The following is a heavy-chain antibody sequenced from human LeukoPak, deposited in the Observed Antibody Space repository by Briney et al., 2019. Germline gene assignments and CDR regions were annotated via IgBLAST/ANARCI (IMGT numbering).Heavy chain of an antibody. D-gene: IGHD6-13*01. V-gene: IGHV3-21*01. CDR1: GLTFSSYG. CDR2: ISTTGGTT. J-gene: IGHJ4*02. CDR3: ARDVGYSSSWTPGGYFDY. Sequence: GGSLRLSCAASGLTFSSYGMSWVRQAPGRGLEWVSAISTTGGTTYYADSVKGRFTISRDNAKNSLYLQMNSLRAEDTAVYYCARDVGYSSSWTPGGYFDYWGQGTLVTVSS.